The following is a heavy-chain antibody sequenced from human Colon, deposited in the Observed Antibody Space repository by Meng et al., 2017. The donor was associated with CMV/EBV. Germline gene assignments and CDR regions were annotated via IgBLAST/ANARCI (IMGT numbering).Heavy chain of an antibody. CDR2: VNPNSGGT. D-gene: IGHD3-3*01. J-gene: IGHJ5*02. CDR3: AREFGGFWSGYSEYNWFDP. Sequence: FTGYYMHWVRQAPGQGLEWMGWVNPNSGGTNYAQKFQGRVTMTRDTSISTAYMELSRLRSDDTAVYYCAREFGGFWSGYSEYNWFDPWGQGTLVTVSS. V-gene: IGHV1-2*02. CDR1: FTGYY.